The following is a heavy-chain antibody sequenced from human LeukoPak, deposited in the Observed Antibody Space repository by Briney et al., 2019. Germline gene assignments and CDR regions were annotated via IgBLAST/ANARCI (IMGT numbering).Heavy chain of an antibody. V-gene: IGHV1-46*01. CDR2: INPSGATT. CDR1: GYTFTDYY. Sequence: GASVKVSCKASGYTFTDYYIHWVRQAPGQGLEWMGVINPSGATTSYAQKFQGRVTMTRDMSTSTVYMELSSPRSEDTAVYYCARTLGDYVAFDLWGQGTMVPVSS. D-gene: IGHD4-17*01. J-gene: IGHJ3*01. CDR3: ARTLGDYVAFDL.